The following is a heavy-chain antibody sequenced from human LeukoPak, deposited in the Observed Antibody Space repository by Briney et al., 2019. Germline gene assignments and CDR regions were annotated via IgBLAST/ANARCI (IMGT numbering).Heavy chain of an antibody. CDR2: ISYDGSNK. V-gene: IGHV3-30*18. CDR3: AKGPIVVPAAIQDYYYGMDV. CDR1: GFTFSSYG. D-gene: IGHD2-2*02. J-gene: IGHJ6*02. Sequence: GGSLRLSCAASGFTFSSYGMHWVRQAPGKGLEWVAVISYDGSNKYYADSVKGRVTISRDNSKNTLYLQMNSLRAEDTAVYYCAKGPIVVPAAIQDYYYGMDVWGQGTTVTVSS.